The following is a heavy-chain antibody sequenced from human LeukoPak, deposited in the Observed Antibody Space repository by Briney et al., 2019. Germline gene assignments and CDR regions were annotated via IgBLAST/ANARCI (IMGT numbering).Heavy chain of an antibody. CDR1: GGPISSYY. D-gene: IGHD4/OR15-4a*01. CDR3: ATASVLRAFDI. Sequence: PSETLSLTCTVSGGPISSYYWSWIRQPPGKGLEWIGYIYYSGSTNYNPSPKSRVTISVDTSKNQFPLKLSSVTAADTAVYYCATASVLRAFDIWGQGTMVTVSS. J-gene: IGHJ3*02. V-gene: IGHV4-59*01. CDR2: IYYSGST.